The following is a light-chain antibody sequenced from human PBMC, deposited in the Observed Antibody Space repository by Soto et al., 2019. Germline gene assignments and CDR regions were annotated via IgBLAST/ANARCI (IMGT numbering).Light chain of an antibody. CDR3: QQYDESFRT. V-gene: IGKV3-20*01. CDR1: QSVNSNY. Sequence: EIVLTQSPGTLPLSPGERATLSCRASQSVNSNYLAGYQQKPGQSPRVLMYGTSNRATCIPDRVSGTGSGTDFALSISRMDPEDFAVYYCQQYDESFRTFGQGTKVEIK. J-gene: IGKJ1*01. CDR2: GTS.